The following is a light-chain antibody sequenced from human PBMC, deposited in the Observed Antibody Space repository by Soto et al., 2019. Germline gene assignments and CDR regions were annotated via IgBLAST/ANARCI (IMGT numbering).Light chain of an antibody. J-gene: IGLJ3*02. CDR1: SSDVGGYNY. CDR2: EVS. V-gene: IGLV2-8*01. Sequence: QSVLTQPPSASGSPGQSVTISCTGTSSDVGGYNYVSWYQQHPGNAPKLMIYEVSKRPSGVPDLFSGSKSGNTASLTVSGPQDDDEADYYCSSSAGSNNLVFGGGTKLTVL. CDR3: SSSAGSNNLV.